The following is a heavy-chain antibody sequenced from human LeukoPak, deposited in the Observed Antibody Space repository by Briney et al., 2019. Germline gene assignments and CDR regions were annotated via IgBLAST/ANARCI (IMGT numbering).Heavy chain of an antibody. J-gene: IGHJ3*02. CDR1: GFTVSSNY. D-gene: IGHD5-12*01. V-gene: IGHV3-53*01. CDR2: IYRGGST. Sequence: GGSLTLSCAASGFTVSSNYMSWVRQPPGKGLEWVSVIYRGGSTYYADSVEGRFTISRDNSKSTLYLQMNSLRAEDTAVYYCARYGGCEDAFDICGQGTMVTVSS. CDR3: ARYGGCEDAFDI.